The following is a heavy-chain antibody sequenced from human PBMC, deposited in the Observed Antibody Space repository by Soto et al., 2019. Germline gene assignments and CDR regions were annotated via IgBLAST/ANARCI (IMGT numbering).Heavy chain of an antibody. CDR3: ARVNGRLIAAEQ. J-gene: IGHJ1*01. CDR2: IYYSGNT. CDR1: GDSLSSGDYY. V-gene: IGHV4-30-4*01. Sequence: QVQLRESGPGLVKPSQTLSLTCTVSGDSLSSGDYYWSWIRQAPGKGLEWIGYIYYSGNTYDNPSLRSRLDISVDTSRNQFSLKLHSVTAADTAMYYCARVNGRLIAAEQWGQGTLVTVSS. D-gene: IGHD6-25*01.